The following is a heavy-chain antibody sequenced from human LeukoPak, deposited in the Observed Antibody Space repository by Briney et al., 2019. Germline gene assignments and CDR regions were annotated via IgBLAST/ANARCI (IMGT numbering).Heavy chain of an antibody. D-gene: IGHD3-16*01. CDR2: FSSSRITI. Sequence: GGFLRLSCAASGFPVRVLEMCWVRQGPGTGVEWVSYFSSSRITIFYTEAVRGRVTISRDNAKKALYLNINSLRVEDTAFYYCARGVGLGEYNEFYYFDSWGQGTLVTVSS. V-gene: IGHV3-48*03. J-gene: IGHJ4*02. CDR1: GFPVRVLE. CDR3: ARGVGLGEYNEFYYFDS.